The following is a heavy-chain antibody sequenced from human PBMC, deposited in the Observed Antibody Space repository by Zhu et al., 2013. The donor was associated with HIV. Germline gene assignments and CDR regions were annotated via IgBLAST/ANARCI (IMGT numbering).Heavy chain of an antibody. CDR1: GGSISSGDYY. D-gene: IGHD2-2*01. V-gene: IGHV4-30-4*01. CDR3: ARVGWAHCSSTSCYGGMDV. CDR2: IYYSGST. Sequence: QVQLQESGPGLVKPSQTLSLTCTVSGGSISSGDYYWSWIRQPPGKGLEWIGYIYYSGSTYYNPSLKSRVTISVDTSKNQFSLKLSSVTAADTAVYYCARVGWAHCSSTSCYGGMDVWGQGTTGHRLL. J-gene: IGHJ6*02.